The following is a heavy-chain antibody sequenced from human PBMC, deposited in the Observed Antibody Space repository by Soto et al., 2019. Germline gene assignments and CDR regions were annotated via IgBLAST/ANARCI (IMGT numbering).Heavy chain of an antibody. CDR1: GGSFSDYA. CDR2: LIPIFGTT. Sequence: QVHLVQSGSAVKKPGSSVRVSCKASGGSFSDYAVSWVRQAPGQGLEWMGGLIPIFGTTNYAQKFQGRVTITAAKSTNSAYMTLSSLTSEDTAVYFCARSIGSSSFYFDFWGQGTLITVSS. D-gene: IGHD6-6*01. V-gene: IGHV1-69*06. CDR3: ARSIGSSSFYFDF. J-gene: IGHJ4*02.